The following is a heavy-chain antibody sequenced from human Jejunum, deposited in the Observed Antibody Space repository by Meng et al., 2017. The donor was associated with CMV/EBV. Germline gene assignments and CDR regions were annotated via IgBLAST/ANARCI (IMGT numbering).Heavy chain of an antibody. V-gene: IGHV2-5*02. CDR2: IYCDDDQ. CDR3: AHNDDRGYSPFDY. CDR1: AFSRTVREGG. J-gene: IGHJ4*02. D-gene: IGHD3-22*01. Sequence: AFSRTVREGGVRWIRQPTGKALEWLSLIYCDDDQRYSPSLKSRLNITKDSSKTQVVLTMTNMDPVDTATYYCAHNDDRGYSPFDYWGRGTLVTVSS.